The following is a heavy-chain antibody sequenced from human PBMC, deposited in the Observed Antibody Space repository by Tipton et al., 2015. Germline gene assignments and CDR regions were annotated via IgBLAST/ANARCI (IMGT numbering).Heavy chain of an antibody. CDR1: GGSMSRSSYY. Sequence: LRLSCTVFGGSMSRSSYYWGWIRQPPGKGLEWIGSIYYSGSTHYNPSLKSRVTISVDTSKNQFSLKLTSVTAADTAVYYCACQDYDSLTRDYQTVDYWGQGTLVTVSS. J-gene: IGHJ4*02. D-gene: IGHD3-9*01. CDR2: IYYSGST. CDR3: ACQDYDSLTRDYQTVDY. V-gene: IGHV4-39*01.